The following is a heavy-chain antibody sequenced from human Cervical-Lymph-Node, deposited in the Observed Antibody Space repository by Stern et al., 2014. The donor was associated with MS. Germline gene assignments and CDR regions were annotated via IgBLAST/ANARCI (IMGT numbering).Heavy chain of an antibody. CDR1: GFTFENYG. CDR2: IWYDGTEE. J-gene: IGHJ6*02. Sequence: MQLVESGGGVVQPGRSLRLSCAASGFTFENYGMHWVRQAPGKGLEWVALIWYDGTEEYYTDSVKGRFTIFRDNSKRILYLQMNRLRAEDTAVYYCARRRSLLGPYAMDVWGQGTPVIVSS. D-gene: IGHD3-16*01. V-gene: IGHV3-33*01. CDR3: ARRRSLLGPYAMDV.